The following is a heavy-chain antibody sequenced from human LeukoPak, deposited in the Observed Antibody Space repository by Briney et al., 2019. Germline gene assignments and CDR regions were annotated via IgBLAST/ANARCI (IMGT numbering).Heavy chain of an antibody. CDR2: ISDSGANT. CDR3: ATSTVTTLYFDY. D-gene: IGHD4-17*01. Sequence: GGSLRLSCAASGFTFSTYAMSWVRQAPGKGLEWVSTISDSGANTYYADSVKGRFTISRDNSKNTLYLQMNSLRAEDTAVYYCATSTVTTLYFDYWGQGTLVTVSS. V-gene: IGHV3-23*01. J-gene: IGHJ4*02. CDR1: GFTFSTYA.